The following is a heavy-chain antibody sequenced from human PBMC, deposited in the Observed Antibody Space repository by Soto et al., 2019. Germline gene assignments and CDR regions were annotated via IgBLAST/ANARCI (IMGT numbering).Heavy chain of an antibody. V-gene: IGHV3-33*01. J-gene: IGHJ4*02. D-gene: IGHD2-2*03. CDR2: IWYDGSNK. CDR3: ARDNWMDASALDY. CDR1: GFTFSSYG. Sequence: GGSLRLSCAASGFTFSSYGMHWVRQAPGKGLEWVAVIWYDGSNKYYADSVKGRFTISRDNSKNTLYLQMNSLRAEDTAVYYCARDNWMDASALDYWGQGTLVTVSS.